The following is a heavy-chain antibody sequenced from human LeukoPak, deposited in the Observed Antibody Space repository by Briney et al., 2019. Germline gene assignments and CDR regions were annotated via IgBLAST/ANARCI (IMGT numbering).Heavy chain of an antibody. CDR3: ARGSAIVGATGYYNGMDV. D-gene: IGHD1-26*01. CDR2: IGTAADP. J-gene: IGHJ6*02. Sequence: GSLRLSCAASGFTFSNYDIHWVRQATGKGLEWVSGIGTAADPYYTGSVKGRFTISRENAKNSLYLQMNGLRAGDTAVYYCARGSAIVGATGYYNGMDVWGQGTTVTVSS. V-gene: IGHV3-13*05. CDR1: GFTFSNYD.